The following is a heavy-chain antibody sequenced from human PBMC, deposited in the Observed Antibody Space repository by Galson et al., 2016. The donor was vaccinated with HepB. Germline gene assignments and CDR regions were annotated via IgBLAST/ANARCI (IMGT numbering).Heavy chain of an antibody. Sequence: SLRLSCAASGFNFNTYAMTWVRQAPGKGLEWVSTAGGSGTWIYYADPVKGRFTTSRDNSRSTLYLQLNSLRVDDTAVYYCAKDGGVCSGGICYYRNQWGQGTQVIVSS. J-gene: IGHJ4*02. CDR2: AGGSGTWI. V-gene: IGHV3-23*01. CDR3: AKDGGVCSGGICYYRNQ. CDR1: GFNFNTYA. D-gene: IGHD2-15*01.